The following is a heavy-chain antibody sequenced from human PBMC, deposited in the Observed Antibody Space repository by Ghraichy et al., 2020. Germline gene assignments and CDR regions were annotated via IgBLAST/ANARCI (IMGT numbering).Heavy chain of an antibody. CDR3: ARGRPYDYVWGSAVEN. V-gene: IGHV1-69*06. D-gene: IGHD3-16*01. CDR2: IIPIFGTA. J-gene: IGHJ4*02. Sequence: SVKVSCKASGGTFSSYAISWVRQAPGQGLEWMGGIIPIFGTANYAQKFQGRVTITADKSTSTAYMELSSLRSEDTAVYYCARGRPYDYVWGSAVENWGQGTLVTVSS. CDR1: GGTFSSYA.